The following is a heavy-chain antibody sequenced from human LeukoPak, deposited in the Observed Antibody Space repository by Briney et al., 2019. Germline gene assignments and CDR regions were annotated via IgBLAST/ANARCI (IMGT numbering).Heavy chain of an antibody. J-gene: IGHJ4*02. CDR3: ARSVAGFDY. D-gene: IGHD6-19*01. V-gene: IGHV4-34*01. CDR1: GGSFSGYY. CDR2: INHSGST. Sequence: SETLSPTCAVYGGSFSGYYWSWIRQPPGKGLEWIGEINHSGSTNYNPSLKSRVTISLDTSKNQFSLKLSSVTAADTAVYYCARSVAGFDYWGQGTPVTVSS.